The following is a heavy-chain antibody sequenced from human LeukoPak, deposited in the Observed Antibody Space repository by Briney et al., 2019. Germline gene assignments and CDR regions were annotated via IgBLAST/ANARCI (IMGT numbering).Heavy chain of an antibody. J-gene: IGHJ5*02. D-gene: IGHD3-3*01. CDR3: ARSRGYDFWSGYHHWFDP. CDR1: GYTFTSYD. CDR2: MNPNSGNT. V-gene: IGHV1-8*01. Sequence: ASVKVSCKASGYTFTSYDINWVRQATGQGLEWMGWMNPNSGNTGYAQKFQGRVTMTRNTSISTAYMELSSLRSEDTAVCYCARSRGYDFWSGYHHWFDPWGQGTLVTVSS.